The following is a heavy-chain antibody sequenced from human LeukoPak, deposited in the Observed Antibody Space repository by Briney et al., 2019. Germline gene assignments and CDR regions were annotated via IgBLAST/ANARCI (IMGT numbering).Heavy chain of an antibody. D-gene: IGHD6-6*01. CDR2: INPNSGGT. J-gene: IGHJ4*02. CDR1: GYTFTGYY. V-gene: IGHV1-2*06. CDR3: ARIYSSSSGYYFDY. Sequence: GASVKVSCKASGYTFTGYYMHWVRQAPGQGLEWMGRINPNSGGTNYAQKFQGRVTMTRDTSISTAYMELSRLRSDDTAVYYCARIYSSSSGYYFDYWGQGTLVTVSS.